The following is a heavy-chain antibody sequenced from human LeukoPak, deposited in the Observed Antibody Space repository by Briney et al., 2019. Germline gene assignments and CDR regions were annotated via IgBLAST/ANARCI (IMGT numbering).Heavy chain of an antibody. D-gene: IGHD1-26*01. J-gene: IGHJ3*02. V-gene: IGHV3-30*02. CDR2: IRYGGSNK. Sequence: GGSLRLSCAASGFTFNSYAMHWVRQAPGKGLEWVAFIRYGGSNKYYADSLKGRFTISRDNSKNTLYLQMNSLRAEDTAVYYCAKKTIVGATVDAFDIWGQGTMVIVSS. CDR1: GFTFNSYA. CDR3: AKKTIVGATVDAFDI.